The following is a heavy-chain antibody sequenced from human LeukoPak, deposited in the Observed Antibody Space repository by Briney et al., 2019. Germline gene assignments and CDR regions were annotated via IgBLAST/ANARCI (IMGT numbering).Heavy chain of an antibody. Sequence: ASVNVSCKASGYTFNSYGISWVRQAPGQGLEWMGWISAKNGNTNSAQKFQGRVTMTTDTSTSTAYMELRSLGSDDTAVYYCARESYYYDNSGYYALYYFDNWGQGTLVTVSS. D-gene: IGHD3-22*01. V-gene: IGHV1-18*01. CDR2: ISAKNGNT. J-gene: IGHJ4*02. CDR1: GYTFNSYG. CDR3: ARESYYYDNSGYYALYYFDN.